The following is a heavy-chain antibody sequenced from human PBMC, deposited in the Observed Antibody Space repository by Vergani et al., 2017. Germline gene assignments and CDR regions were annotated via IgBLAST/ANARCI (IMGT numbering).Heavy chain of an antibody. D-gene: IGHD6-6*01. Sequence: QVQLQESGPGLVKPSQTLSLTYTVSGGSISSGSYYWSWIRQPAGKGLEWIGRIYTSGSTTYNPSLKSRATMSVDTSKNQFSLKLSSVTAADTAVYYCGRGLSSSAYYFDYWGQGTLVTVSS. J-gene: IGHJ4*02. CDR3: GRGLSSSAYYFDY. CDR2: IYTSGST. CDR1: GGSISSGSYY. V-gene: IGHV4-61*02.